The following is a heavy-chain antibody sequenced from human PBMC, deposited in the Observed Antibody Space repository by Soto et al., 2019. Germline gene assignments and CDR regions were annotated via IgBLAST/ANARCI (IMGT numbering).Heavy chain of an antibody. D-gene: IGHD1-26*01. CDR3: AIAQIVEDNEY. Sequence: PSEPLSLTITVSGGSISSCGYYWSGIRQHPGKGLEWIGYIYYSGSTYYNPSLKSRVTMSVDTSKNQFSLKLSSVTAADTAVDYGAIAQIVEDNEYCGQGTLV. CDR1: GGSISSCGYY. V-gene: IGHV4-31*03. CDR2: IYYSGST. J-gene: IGHJ4*02.